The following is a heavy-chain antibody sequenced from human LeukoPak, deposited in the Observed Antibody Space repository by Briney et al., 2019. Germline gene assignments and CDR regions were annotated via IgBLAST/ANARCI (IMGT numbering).Heavy chain of an antibody. Sequence: GGSLRLSCTVSGFTVSSNSMSWVRQAPGKGLEWVPFIYSDNTHYSDSVKGRFTISRDNPKNTLYLQMNSLRAEDTAVYYCARRAGAYSHPYDYWGQGTLVTVSS. CDR3: ARRAGAYSHPYDY. J-gene: IGHJ4*02. V-gene: IGHV3-53*01. CDR1: GFTVSSNS. D-gene: IGHD4/OR15-4a*01. CDR2: IYSDNT.